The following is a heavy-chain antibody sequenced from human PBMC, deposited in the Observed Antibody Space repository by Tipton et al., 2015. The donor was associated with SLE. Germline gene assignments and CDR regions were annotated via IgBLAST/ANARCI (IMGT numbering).Heavy chain of an antibody. CDR2: IIGSGGRT. J-gene: IGHJ4*02. D-gene: IGHD4-23*01. Sequence: SLRLSCAASGFTFSSYAMSWVRQAPGKGLDWVSAIIGSGGRTHYADSVKGRFTISRDNSKNTVYLQMNSLRAEDTAVYYCAKSPVDQGGNFEALDSWGQGTLVTVSS. CDR3: AKSPVDQGGNFEALDS. CDR1: GFTFSSYA. V-gene: IGHV3-23*01.